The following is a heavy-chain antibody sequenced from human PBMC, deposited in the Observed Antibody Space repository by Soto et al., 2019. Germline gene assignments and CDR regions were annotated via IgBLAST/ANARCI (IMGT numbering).Heavy chain of an antibody. CDR1: GFTFSSYA. J-gene: IGHJ4*02. Sequence: DVQLLESGGGLVQPGGSLRLSCAASGFTFSSYAMSWVRQAPGKGLEWVSAISGSGGSTYYADSVKGRFTISRDNSKNTLYLQMNSLRAEDTAVYYCAKDPVAVTTTPYYFDYWGQGTLVTVSS. CDR2: ISGSGGST. CDR3: AKDPVAVTTTPYYFDY. V-gene: IGHV3-23*01. D-gene: IGHD2-21*02.